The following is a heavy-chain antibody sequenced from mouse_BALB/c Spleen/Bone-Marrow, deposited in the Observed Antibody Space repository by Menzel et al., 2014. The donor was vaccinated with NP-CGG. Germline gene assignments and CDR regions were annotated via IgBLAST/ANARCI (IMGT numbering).Heavy chain of an antibody. Sequence: VTLKESGAELVKPGASVKLSCTASGFNIKDTYMHWVKQRPEQGLEWIGRIDPANGNTKYDPKFQGKATITAVTSSNTAYLQLSSLTSEDTAVYYCARGLLQYYYAMDYWGQGTSVTVSS. D-gene: IGHD2-3*01. V-gene: IGHV14-3*02. CDR1: GFNIKDTY. J-gene: IGHJ4*01. CDR3: ARGLLQYYYAMDY. CDR2: IDPANGNT.